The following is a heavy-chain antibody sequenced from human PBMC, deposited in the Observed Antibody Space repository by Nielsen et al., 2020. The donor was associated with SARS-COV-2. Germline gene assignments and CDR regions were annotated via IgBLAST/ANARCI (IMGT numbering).Heavy chain of an antibody. D-gene: IGHD2-15*01. Sequence: GGSLTLSCAASGFTFSSYWMHWVRHAPGKGLVWDSRINSDESSTSYADSVKGRFTISRDNAKNTLYLQMNSLRAEDTAVYYCASLCGAIVVNPANWFDPWGQGTLVTVSS. CDR3: ASLCGAIVVNPANWFDP. V-gene: IGHV3-74*01. CDR2: INSDESST. CDR1: GFTFSSYW. J-gene: IGHJ5*02.